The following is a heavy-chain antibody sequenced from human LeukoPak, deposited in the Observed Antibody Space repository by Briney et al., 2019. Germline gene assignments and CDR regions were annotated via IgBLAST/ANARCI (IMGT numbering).Heavy chain of an antibody. CDR1: GGSISTYY. CDR2: IYYSGST. CDR3: ARKGGYGSGGFDS. Sequence: SETLSLTCTVSGGSISTYYWSWIRQPPGKGLEWIGYIYYSGSTNYNPSLKSRVTISVDTSKNQFSLKLTSVTAADTAVYYCARKGGYGSGGFDSWGQGALATVSS. J-gene: IGHJ5*01. D-gene: IGHD5-18*01. V-gene: IGHV4-59*08.